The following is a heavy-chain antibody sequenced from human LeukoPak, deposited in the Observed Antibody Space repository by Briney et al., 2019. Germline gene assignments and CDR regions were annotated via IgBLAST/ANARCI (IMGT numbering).Heavy chain of an antibody. D-gene: IGHD2-2*01. J-gene: IGHJ4*02. CDR3: AKDISRNFVVVPAADY. V-gene: IGHV3-43*02. Sequence: GGSLRLSCAASGFTFDDYAMHWVRQPPGKSLEWVSLISGDGGSTYYADSVKGRFTVSRDNSKSSLYLQMNSLRTEDTALYYCAKDISRNFVVVPAADYWGQGTLVTVSS. CDR2: ISGDGGST. CDR1: GFTFDDYA.